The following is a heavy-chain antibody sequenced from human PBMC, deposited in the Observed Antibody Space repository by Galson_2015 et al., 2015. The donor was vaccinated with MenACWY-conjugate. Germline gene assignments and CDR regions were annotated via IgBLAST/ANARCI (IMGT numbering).Heavy chain of an antibody. CDR2: IYPGDSET. V-gene: IGHV5-51*01. CDR1: GYSFSSYW. D-gene: IGHD6-6*01. Sequence: QSGAEVKKSGESLKISCKGSGYSFSSYWIGWVRQMPGKGLEWVGIIYPGDSETRYSPSFQGQVTISADKSISTAYLQWSSLKVSDTAMYYCARHLRARPLDYWGQGTLVTVSS. J-gene: IGHJ4*02. CDR3: ARHLRARPLDY.